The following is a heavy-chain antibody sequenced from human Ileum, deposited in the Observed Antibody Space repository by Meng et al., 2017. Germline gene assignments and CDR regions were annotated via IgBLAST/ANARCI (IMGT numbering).Heavy chain of an antibody. CDR3: AKNGAYCLES. V-gene: IGHV4-4*02. D-gene: IGHD2-21*01. CDR1: GGSISSGTW. CDR2: FHPGSGA. J-gene: IGHJ4*02. Sequence: QGPRRAWGPGLGKPSGPPSLTSAVSGGSISSGTWWSWVRQPPGKGLQWIGEFHPGSGATYNPSLKARVTISVDTSMQQFSLQLTSVTAADTAVYYCAKNGAYCLESWGQGTLVTVSS.